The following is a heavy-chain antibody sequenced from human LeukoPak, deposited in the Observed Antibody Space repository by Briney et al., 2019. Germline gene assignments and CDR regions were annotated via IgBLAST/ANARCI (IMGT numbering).Heavy chain of an antibody. CDR3: ARDRGCGGDCPYYFDY. D-gene: IGHD2-21*02. CDR2: ISASGSTI. Sequence: GGSLRLSCAASAFTFSDYYMSWVRQAPGKGLEWVSYISASGSTIYYADSVRGRFVISRDDGKNSLYLQMNNLRGEDTAVYYCARDRGCGGDCPYYFDYWGQGTLVTVSS. CDR1: AFTFSDYY. J-gene: IGHJ4*02. V-gene: IGHV3-11*04.